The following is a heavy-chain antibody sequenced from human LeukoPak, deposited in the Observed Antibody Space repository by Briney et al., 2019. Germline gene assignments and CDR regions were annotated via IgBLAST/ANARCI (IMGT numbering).Heavy chain of an antibody. CDR2: IYYSGST. CDR3: AREFYYDSSGFGY. D-gene: IGHD3-22*01. CDR1: GGSISRYY. V-gene: IGHV4-59*01. Sequence: PSETLSLTCTVSGGSISRYYWSWIRQPPGKGLEWIGYIYYSGSTNYNPSLKSRVTISVDTSKNQFSLKLSSVTAADTAVYYCAREFYYDSSGFGYWGQGTLVTVSS. J-gene: IGHJ4*02.